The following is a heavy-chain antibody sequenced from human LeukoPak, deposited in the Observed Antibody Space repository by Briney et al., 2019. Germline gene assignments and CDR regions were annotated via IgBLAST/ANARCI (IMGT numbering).Heavy chain of an antibody. D-gene: IGHD5-12*01. Sequence: GGSLRLSCAASGFTFSSYAMSWVRQAPGKGLEWVSAISGSGGSTYYADSVRGRFTISRDNSKNTLYLQMNSLRAEDTAIYYCAKAMSAVATAPENWGQGTLVTVSS. CDR1: GFTFSSYA. J-gene: IGHJ4*02. CDR3: AKAMSAVATAPEN. V-gene: IGHV3-23*01. CDR2: ISGSGGST.